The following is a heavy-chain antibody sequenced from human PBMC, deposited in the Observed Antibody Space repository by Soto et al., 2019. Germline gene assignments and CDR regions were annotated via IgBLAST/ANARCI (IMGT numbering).Heavy chain of an antibody. CDR3: ARRGYCGGDCYSGLLYGMDV. CDR1: GVTFSNYA. V-gene: IGHV1-69*13. Sequence: ASVKVSCKASGVTFSNYAISWVGQAPGQGLEWMGGLIPLSGTANYAQKFQGRVTITADESKSTAYMKLSSLRSEDTAVYSWARRGYCGGDCYSGLLYGMDVWGQGTTVTVSS. CDR2: LIPLSGTA. D-gene: IGHD2-21*02. J-gene: IGHJ6*02.